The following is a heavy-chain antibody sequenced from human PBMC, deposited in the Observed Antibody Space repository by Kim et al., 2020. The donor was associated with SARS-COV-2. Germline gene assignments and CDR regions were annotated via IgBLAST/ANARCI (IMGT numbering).Heavy chain of an antibody. CDR3: ARDYGGYNYFVDY. V-gene: IGHV3-30*04. Sequence: GGSLRLSCAASGFTFSSYAMHWVRQAPGKGLEWVAVISYDGSNKYYADSVKGRFTISRDNSKNTLYLQMNSLRAEDTAVYYCARDYGGYNYFVDYWGQGTLVTVSS. CDR2: ISYDGSNK. CDR1: GFTFSSYA. D-gene: IGHD5-12*01. J-gene: IGHJ4*02.